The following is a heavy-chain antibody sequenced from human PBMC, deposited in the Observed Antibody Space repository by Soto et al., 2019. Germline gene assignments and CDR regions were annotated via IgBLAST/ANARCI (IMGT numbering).Heavy chain of an antibody. CDR3: ARDVGTTHYGMDV. J-gene: IGHJ6*02. CDR2: ISSSSSPI. V-gene: IGHV3-48*02. D-gene: IGHD1-26*01. CDR1: GFTFTNYA. Sequence: DVQLVDSGGALVQPGGSLRLSCAASGFTFTNYAMNWVRQAPGKGLEWVSYISSSSSPIYYAVSVKGRFTISRDNAKNSLYLQLNSLRDEDTAVYYCARDVGTTHYGMDVWGQGTTVIVSS.